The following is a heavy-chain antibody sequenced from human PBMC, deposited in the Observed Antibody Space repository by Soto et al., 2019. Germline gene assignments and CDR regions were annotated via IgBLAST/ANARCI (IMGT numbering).Heavy chain of an antibody. CDR3: ARISYCDFWSGYSLGAFDI. CDR2: IDPSDSYT. D-gene: IGHD3-3*01. V-gene: IGHV5-10-1*01. CDR1: GYSFTSYW. Sequence: PGESLKISCKGSGYSFTSYWISWVRQMPGKGLEWMGRIDPSDSYTNYSPSFQGHVTISADKSISTAYLQWSSLKASDTAMYYCARISYCDFWSGYSLGAFDIWGQGTMDTVSS. J-gene: IGHJ3*02.